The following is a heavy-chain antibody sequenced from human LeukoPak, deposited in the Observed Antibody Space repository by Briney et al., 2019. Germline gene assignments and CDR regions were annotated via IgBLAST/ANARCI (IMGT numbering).Heavy chain of an antibody. J-gene: IGHJ4*02. CDR3: APRGRGY. Sequence: GRSLRLSCAASGFTFSNYWMNWVRQAPGKGLEWVANIKQDGSEKYYVDSVKGRFTISRDNAKNSLYLQMNSLRAEDTAVYYCAPRGRGYWGQGTLVTVSS. CDR2: IKQDGSEK. D-gene: IGHD3-10*01. V-gene: IGHV3-7*01. CDR1: GFTFSNYW.